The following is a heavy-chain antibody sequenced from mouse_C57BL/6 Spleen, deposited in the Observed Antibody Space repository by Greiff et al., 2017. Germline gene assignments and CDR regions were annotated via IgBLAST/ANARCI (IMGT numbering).Heavy chain of an antibody. D-gene: IGHD5-5*01. Sequence: QVQLQQPGAELVMPGASVKLSCKASGYTFTSYWMHWVKQRPGQGLEWIGEIDPSDSYTNYNQKFKGKSTLTVDKSSRTAYMQLSSLTSEDSAVYYCARGSDTTYGYWGQGTTLSVSS. J-gene: IGHJ2*01. CDR2: IDPSDSYT. CDR3: ARGSDTTYGY. CDR1: GYTFTSYW. V-gene: IGHV1-69*01.